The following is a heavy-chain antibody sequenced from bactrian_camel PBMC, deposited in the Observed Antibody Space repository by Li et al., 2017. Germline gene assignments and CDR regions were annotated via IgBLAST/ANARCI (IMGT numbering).Heavy chain of an antibody. CDR3: AAVGGWAPKD. V-gene: IGHV3-1*01. Sequence: DVQLVESGGGLVQPGGSLKLSCAASGFTFDDYGMGWIRQAPGKGLEWVSVITAGSGMTWYADSVKGRFTISRDNAKNTVYLQMNSLKSEDTARYYCAAVGGWAPKDWGQGTQVTVS. CDR1: GFTFDDYG. D-gene: IGHD5*01. CDR2: ITAGSGMT. J-gene: IGHJ4*01.